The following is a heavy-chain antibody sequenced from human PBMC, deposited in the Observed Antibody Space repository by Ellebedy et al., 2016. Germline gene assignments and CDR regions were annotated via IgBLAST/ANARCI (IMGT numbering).Heavy chain of an antibody. J-gene: IGHJ3*02. CDR1: GGSLSNYY. CDR2: VNHSGGT. D-gene: IGHD3-10*01. CDR3: AILAPMIRGVTDAFDI. V-gene: IGHV4-34*01. Sequence: SETLSLXXGVYGGSLSNYYGTWIRQPPGKGLEWIGEVNHSGGTNYNPSLNSRVSMSVDTSKNQFSLRLRSVTAADTAVYYCAILAPMIRGVTDAFDIWGQGTMVTVSS.